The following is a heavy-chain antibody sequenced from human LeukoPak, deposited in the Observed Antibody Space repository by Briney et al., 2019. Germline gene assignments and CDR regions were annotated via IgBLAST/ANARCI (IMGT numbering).Heavy chain of an antibody. V-gene: IGHV3-15*01. CDR1: GFTFSNAW. CDR3: GTGSAFDI. J-gene: IGHJ3*02. Sequence: PGGSLRLSCAASGFTFSNAWMSWVRQAPGKGLEWVGRTKSKTDGGTTDYAAPVKGRFSISRDDSKNTLYLQMNSLKTEDTAVYYCGTGSAFDIWGQGTLVTVSS. D-gene: IGHD7-27*01. CDR2: TKSKTDGGTT.